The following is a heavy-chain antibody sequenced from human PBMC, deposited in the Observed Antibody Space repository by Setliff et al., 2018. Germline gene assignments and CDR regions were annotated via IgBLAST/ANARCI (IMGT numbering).Heavy chain of an antibody. V-gene: IGHV3-53*01. D-gene: IGHD6-19*01. J-gene: IGHJ4*02. Sequence: PGGSLRLSCAASGFAVSGDYMSWVRQAPGKGLEWVGAIYSDDARTFHADSVKGRFTVSRDNSKNTLYLQMNSLRVEDTAVYYCVTDPPFSGWSFDSWGQGTLVTVSS. CDR3: VTDPPFSGWSFDS. CDR2: IYSDDART. CDR1: GFAVSGDY.